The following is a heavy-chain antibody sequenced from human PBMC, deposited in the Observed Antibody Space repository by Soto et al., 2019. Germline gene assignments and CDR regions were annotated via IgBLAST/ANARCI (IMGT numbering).Heavy chain of an antibody. CDR1: GATISSGGFY. D-gene: IGHD4-17*01. CDR3: ARDDSFYGEPGYGMNV. J-gene: IGHJ6*02. CDR2: IYYTCRT. Sequence: QVQLQESGPGLVEASQTLSLTCTVSGATISSGGFYWSWIRQRPGKGLEWIGHIYYTCRTYYNPSLISLVTISVDMSRNQFSLKLRSVTAADTAKYFCARDDSFYGEPGYGMNVWGQGTTVTVSS. V-gene: IGHV4-31*01.